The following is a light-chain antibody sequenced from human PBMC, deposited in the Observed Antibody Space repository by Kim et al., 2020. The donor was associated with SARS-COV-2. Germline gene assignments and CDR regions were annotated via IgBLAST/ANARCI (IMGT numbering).Light chain of an antibody. V-gene: IGKV1-39*01. Sequence: DIQLTQSPSSLSAAVGDRVTITCRASQSISSYLNGYQQKPGKAPKLLIYAASSLQSGVPSRFSGSGSGTDFTLTISSLQPEDFATYYCRQGYNTPLTFGQGKRLEIK. CDR3: RQGYNTPLT. CDR1: QSISSY. CDR2: AAS. J-gene: IGKJ5*01.